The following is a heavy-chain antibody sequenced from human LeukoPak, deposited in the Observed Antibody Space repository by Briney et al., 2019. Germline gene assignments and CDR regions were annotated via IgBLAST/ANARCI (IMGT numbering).Heavy chain of an antibody. CDR2: IKQDGSEK. CDR3: ARFAQRAGYCSSTSCYLDY. J-gene: IGHJ4*02. CDR1: GFTFSSYW. D-gene: IGHD2-2*01. Sequence: GGSLRLSCAASGFTFSSYWMSWVRQAPGKGLERVANIKQDGSEKYYVDSVKGRFTISRDNAKNSLYLQMNSLRAEDTAVYYCARFAQRAGYCSSTSCYLDYWGQGTLVTVSS. V-gene: IGHV3-7*01.